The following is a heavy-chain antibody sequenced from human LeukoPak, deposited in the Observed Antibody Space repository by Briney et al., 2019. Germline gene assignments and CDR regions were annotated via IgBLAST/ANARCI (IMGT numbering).Heavy chain of an antibody. CDR3: ARGVVTTFSGYYYYMDV. D-gene: IGHD4-23*01. CDR2: INHSRSN. CDR1: GWSFSGYY. V-gene: IGHV4-34*01. J-gene: IGHJ6*03. Sequence: SETLTLTCAVYGWSFSGYYWSWVRQPPGKGLEWIGEINHSRSNNYNPSLKNRVTISVNTSKNQFSRKLGSVTAADTAVYYCARGVVTTFSGYYYYMDVWGKGTSVSVSS.